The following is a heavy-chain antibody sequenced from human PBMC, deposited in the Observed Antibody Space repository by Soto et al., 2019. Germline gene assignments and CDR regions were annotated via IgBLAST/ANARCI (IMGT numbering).Heavy chain of an antibody. D-gene: IGHD1-1*01. CDR1: GFSVSSNY. CDR2: IYSGGST. J-gene: IGHJ4*02. Sequence: EVQLVETGGGLIQPGGSLRLSCAASGFSVSSNYMSWVRQAPGEGLEWVSIIYSGGSTYYADSVKGRFTISRDNFKNPVYLQINTLRAEDTAVYYCARGSERAYFDYWGQGTLVTVSS. CDR3: ARGSERAYFDY. V-gene: IGHV3-53*02.